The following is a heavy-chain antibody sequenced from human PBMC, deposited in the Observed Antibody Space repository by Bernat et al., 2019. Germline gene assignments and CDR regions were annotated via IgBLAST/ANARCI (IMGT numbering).Heavy chain of an antibody. D-gene: IGHD2-2*01. J-gene: IGHJ4*02. CDR1: GFTFSDYY. CDR2: ISSSSSTI. CDR3: ARDQSFYCSSTSCFPYYFDY. V-gene: IGHV3-11*04. Sequence: QVQLVESGGGLVKPGGSLRLSCAASGFTFSDYYMSWIRQAPGKGLDWVSYISSSSSTIYYADSVKGRFTISRDNAKNSLYLQMNSLRDEDTAVYYCARDQSFYCSSTSCFPYYFDYWGQGTLVTVSS.